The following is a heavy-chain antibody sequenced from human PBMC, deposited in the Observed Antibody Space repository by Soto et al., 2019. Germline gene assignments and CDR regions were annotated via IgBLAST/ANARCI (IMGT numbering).Heavy chain of an antibody. CDR3: ARGGDTVTKGWSSENWLGP. V-gene: IGHV1-2*02. Sequence: VQLVQSGAEVKEPGASMKVSCKASGYKFTDYYIHWVRQAPGQGLEWVGWMNPNNGDTVYTQNLKGRVTMTRDTSTTTAYMELSALGYDDTAVYSCARGGDTVTKGWSSENWLGPWGQGTLDTVSS. CDR2: MNPNNGDT. D-gene: IGHD4-17*01. CDR1: GYKFTDYY. J-gene: IGHJ5*02.